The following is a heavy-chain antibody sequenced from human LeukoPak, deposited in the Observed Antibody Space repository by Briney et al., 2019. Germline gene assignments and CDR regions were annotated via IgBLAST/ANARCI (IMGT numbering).Heavy chain of an antibody. D-gene: IGHD3-22*01. V-gene: IGHV3-49*03. Sequence: GRSLRLSCTASGFTFGDYAMSWFRQAPGKGLEWVGFIRSKAYGGTTEYAASVKGRFTISRDDSKSIAYLQMNRLKTEDTAVYYCTSAYLYYYDSSGYYFDYWGQGTLVTVS. CDR2: IRSKAYGGTT. J-gene: IGHJ4*02. CDR3: TSAYLYYYDSSGYYFDY. CDR1: GFTFGDYA.